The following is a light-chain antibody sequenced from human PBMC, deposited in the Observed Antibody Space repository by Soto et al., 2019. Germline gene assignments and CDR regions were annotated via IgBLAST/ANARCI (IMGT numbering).Light chain of an antibody. J-gene: IGKJ4*01. CDR3: QKRNAAPLT. CDR1: QGIGNY. Sequence: ILFTQSASSLSASVGDRVTITCRASQGIGNYLAWYQQKPGKVPRLLIYTSSTMQSGVPARFSGSGSGTDFTLTISNLQPEDVATYYCQKRNAAPLTFGGGTKVDI. V-gene: IGKV1-27*01. CDR2: TSS.